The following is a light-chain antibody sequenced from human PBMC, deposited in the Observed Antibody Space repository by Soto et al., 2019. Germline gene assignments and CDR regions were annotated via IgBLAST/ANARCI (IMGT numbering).Light chain of an antibody. V-gene: IGLV2-14*01. J-gene: IGLJ1*01. CDR1: SSDVGGYNY. Sequence: QSALTQPAAVSGSPGQSVTISCTGTSSDVGGYNYVSWFQQHPGTAPKLMIYEVSNRPSGVSHRFSGSKSGNTASLTISGLQVEDGAEYYCSSKTSSSTPYVFGAGTKVTVL. CDR2: EVS. CDR3: SSKTSSSTPYV.